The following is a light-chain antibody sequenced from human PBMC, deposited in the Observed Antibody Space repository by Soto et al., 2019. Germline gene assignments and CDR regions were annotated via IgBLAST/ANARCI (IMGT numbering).Light chain of an antibody. CDR3: QQYDNSPWT. CDR2: GAS. CDR1: QTVSSTY. V-gene: IGKV3-20*01. J-gene: IGKJ1*01. Sequence: VVLTQSPATLSLSPGERATLSCRTSQTVSSTYLAWYQQTPGQAPRLLIYGASSRATGIPDRFSGSGSGTDFTLTISRLEPEDFAVYYCQQYDNSPWTFGQGTEVDIK.